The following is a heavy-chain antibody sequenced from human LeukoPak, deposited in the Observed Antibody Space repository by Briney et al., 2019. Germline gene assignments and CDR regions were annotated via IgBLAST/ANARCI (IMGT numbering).Heavy chain of an antibody. CDR2: VYTSGST. CDR1: GGSISSYY. CDR3: ARDQGSGSVRVLDY. Sequence: PSETLSLTCNVSGGSISSYYWSWIRQPAGKGLEWIGRVYTSGSTNYNPSLKSRVTISVDTSKNQFSLKLSSVTAADTAVYYCARDQGSGSVRVLDYWGQGTLVTVSS. J-gene: IGHJ4*02. V-gene: IGHV4-4*07. D-gene: IGHD3-10*01.